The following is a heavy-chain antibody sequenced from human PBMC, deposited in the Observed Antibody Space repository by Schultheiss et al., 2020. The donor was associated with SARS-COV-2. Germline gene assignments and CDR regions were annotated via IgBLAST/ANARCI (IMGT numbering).Heavy chain of an antibody. V-gene: IGHV3-48*03. CDR3: AKSPHTGGSCYSPVDY. D-gene: IGHD2-15*01. J-gene: IGHJ4*02. CDR2: ISSSGSTI. Sequence: GGSLRLSCAASGFTFSSYEMNWVRQAPGKGLEWVSYISSSGSTIYYADSVKGRFTISRDNAKNSLYLQMNSLRAEDTAVYYCAKSPHTGGSCYSPVDYWGQGTLITVSS. CDR1: GFTFSSYE.